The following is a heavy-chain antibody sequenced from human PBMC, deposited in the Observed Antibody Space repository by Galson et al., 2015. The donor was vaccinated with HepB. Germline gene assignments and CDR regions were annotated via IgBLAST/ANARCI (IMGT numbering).Heavy chain of an antibody. J-gene: IGHJ4*02. CDR2: ITGSGGST. D-gene: IGHD1/OR15-1a*01. CDR3: AKRTSSSSGFDY. V-gene: IGHV3-23*01. Sequence: SLRLSCAASGFTFSTYAMSWVRQVPGQGLEWVGGITGSGGSTFYADSVKGRFTISRDNSKNTLYLQMNSLRAEDTAVYYCAKRTSSSSGFDYWGQGTLVTVSS. CDR1: GFTFSTYA.